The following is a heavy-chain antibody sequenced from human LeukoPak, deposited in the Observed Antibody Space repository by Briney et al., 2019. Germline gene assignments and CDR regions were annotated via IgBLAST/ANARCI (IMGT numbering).Heavy chain of an antibody. Sequence: GGSLRLSCVASGFTVSSNYMSWVRQAPGKGLEWVSVIYSGGSTYYADSVKGRFTISRDNSKNTLYLQMNSLRAEDTAVYYCARWQRRWLQKGWFDPWGQGTLVTVSS. V-gene: IGHV3-53*01. D-gene: IGHD5-24*01. CDR3: ARWQRRWLQKGWFDP. CDR1: GFTVSSNY. CDR2: IYSGGST. J-gene: IGHJ5*02.